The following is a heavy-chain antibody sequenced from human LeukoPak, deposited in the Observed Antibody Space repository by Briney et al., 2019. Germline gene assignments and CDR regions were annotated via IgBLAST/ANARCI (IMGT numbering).Heavy chain of an antibody. Sequence: GGSLRLSCAASGFTFSRTWMSWPRQAPGKGLEWVANIHEDGSEKYYVESVKGRFTVSRDNAKNSLNLQMSSMRAEDTAVYYCVLGDGKDWGQGTLVTVSS. V-gene: IGHV3-7*03. CDR2: IHEDGSEK. D-gene: IGHD4-23*01. CDR1: GFTFSRTW. CDR3: VLGDGKD. J-gene: IGHJ4*02.